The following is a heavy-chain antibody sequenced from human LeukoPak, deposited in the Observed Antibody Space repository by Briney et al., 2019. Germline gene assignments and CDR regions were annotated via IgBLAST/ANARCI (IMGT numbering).Heavy chain of an antibody. Sequence: GGSLRLSCAASGFTFSSYWMNWARQAPGKGLEWMASINHNGNVNYYVDSVKGRFTISRDNAKNSLYLQMSNLRAEDTAVYFCARGGGLDVWGQGATVTVSS. D-gene: IGHD3-16*01. J-gene: IGHJ6*02. V-gene: IGHV3-7*03. CDR3: ARGGGLDV. CDR1: GFTFSSYW. CDR2: INHNGNVN.